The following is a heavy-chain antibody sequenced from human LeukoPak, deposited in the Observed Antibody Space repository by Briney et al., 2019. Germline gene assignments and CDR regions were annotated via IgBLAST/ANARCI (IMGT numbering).Heavy chain of an antibody. Sequence: PGGSLRLSCAASGFTFSNYRMNWVRQAPGKGLEWVSPISTSGSYIYYADSVKGRFTISRDNAKNSLYLQMNSLRAEDTAVYYCARDWDTDYYDSSGYYNDYWGQGTLVTVSS. D-gene: IGHD3-22*01. CDR2: ISTSGSYI. J-gene: IGHJ4*02. CDR1: GFTFSNYR. CDR3: ARDWDTDYYDSSGYYNDY. V-gene: IGHV3-21*01.